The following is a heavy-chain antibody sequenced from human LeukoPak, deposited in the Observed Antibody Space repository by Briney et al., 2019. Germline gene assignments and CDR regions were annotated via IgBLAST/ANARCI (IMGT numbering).Heavy chain of an antibody. V-gene: IGHV4-34*01. CDR2: INHSGST. CDR1: GGSFSGYY. CDR3: ARVQSRLSWSDP. J-gene: IGHJ5*02. Sequence: SETLSLTCAVYGGSFSGYYWSWIRQPPGKGLEWIGEINHSGSTNYNPSLKSRVTISVDTSKNQFSLKLSSVTAADTAVYYCARVQSRLSWSDPWGQGTLVTVSS.